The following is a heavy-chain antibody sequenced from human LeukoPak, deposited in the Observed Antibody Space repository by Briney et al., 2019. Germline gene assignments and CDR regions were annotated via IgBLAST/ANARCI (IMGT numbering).Heavy chain of an antibody. CDR2: ISYDGSNQ. J-gene: IGHJ2*01. D-gene: IGHD6-19*01. Sequence: GKSLRLSCAASGFTFSNYGMHWVRQAPGKGLEWVAFISYDGSNQYYTDSVKRRFAISRDNSKNTLYLQMNSLRAEDTAVYYCAKDRSGLNWYFDLWGRGTLVTVSS. V-gene: IGHV3-30*18. CDR3: AKDRSGLNWYFDL. CDR1: GFTFSNYG.